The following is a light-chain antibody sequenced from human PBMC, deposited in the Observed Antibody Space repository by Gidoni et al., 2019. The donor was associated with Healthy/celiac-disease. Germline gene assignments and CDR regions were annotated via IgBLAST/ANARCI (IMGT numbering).Light chain of an antibody. V-gene: IGLV2-14*01. CDR3: SSYTSSSTPYV. Sequence: QSALTQPASVSGSPGQSITISCTGTSRDVGGYNSGSWYQQHPGKAPKLMIYDVSNRPSGVSNRFTGAKSGNTASLTISGLQAEDEADYYCSSYTSSSTPYVVGTGTKVTVL. CDR1: SRDVGGYNS. J-gene: IGLJ1*01. CDR2: DVS.